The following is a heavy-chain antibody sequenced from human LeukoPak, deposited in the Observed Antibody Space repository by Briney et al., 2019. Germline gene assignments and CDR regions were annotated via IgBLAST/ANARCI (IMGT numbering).Heavy chain of an antibody. V-gene: IGHV4-39*07. D-gene: IGHD5-18*01. CDR2: IYYSGST. J-gene: IGHJ4*02. Sequence: SETLSLTCTVSGGSISSSSYYWGWIRQPPGKGLEWIGSIYYSGSTYYNPSLKSRVTISVDTSKNQFSLKLSSVTAADTAVYYCALERGYSYGPGSFDYWGQGTLVTVSS. CDR1: GGSISSSSYY. CDR3: ALERGYSYGPGSFDY.